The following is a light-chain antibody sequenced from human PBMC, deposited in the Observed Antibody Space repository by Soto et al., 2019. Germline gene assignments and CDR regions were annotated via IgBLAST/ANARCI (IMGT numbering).Light chain of an antibody. J-gene: IGKJ4*01. CDR2: AAA. CDR3: LQHNTYPLT. V-gene: IGKV1-17*01. CDR1: HDITND. Sequence: DIPMTQSPSSLSASVGDRVTITCRASHDITNDLAWFQQKPGKPPKRLIYAAATLQTGVPSRFSGTGSGTEFTLTINSLQPEDFATYFCLQHNTYPLTFGGGTKVEVK.